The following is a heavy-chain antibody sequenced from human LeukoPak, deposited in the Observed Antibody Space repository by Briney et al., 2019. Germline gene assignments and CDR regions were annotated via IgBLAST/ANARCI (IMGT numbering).Heavy chain of an antibody. CDR2: ISGSGGST. CDR3: ARDREWLRPQDY. J-gene: IGHJ4*02. V-gene: IGHV3-23*01. Sequence: GGSLRLSCAASGFIFNTYTIHWVRQTPGKGLECVSTISGSGGSTYYVDSVKGRFTISRDNSKNTLYLQMNTLRAEDTAIYFCARDREWLRPQDYWGQGTLVTVSS. CDR1: GFIFNTYT. D-gene: IGHD5-12*01.